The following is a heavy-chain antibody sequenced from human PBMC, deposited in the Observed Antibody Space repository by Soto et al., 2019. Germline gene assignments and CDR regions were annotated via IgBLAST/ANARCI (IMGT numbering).Heavy chain of an antibody. J-gene: IGHJ5*02. CDR2: IYYSGST. V-gene: IGHV4-39*01. Sequence: PSATLSLTCTVSGGSISSSSYYWGWIRQPPGKGLEWIGSIYYSGSTYYNPSLKSRVTISVDTSKNQFSLKLSSVTAADTAVYYCARHRITMVRGVITLRAGFDPWGQGTLVTV. CDR1: GGSISSSSYY. D-gene: IGHD3-10*01. CDR3: ARHRITMVRGVITLRAGFDP.